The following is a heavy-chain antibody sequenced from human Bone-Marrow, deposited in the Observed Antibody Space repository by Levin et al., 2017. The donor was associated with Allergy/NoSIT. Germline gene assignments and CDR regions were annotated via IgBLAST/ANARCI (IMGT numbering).Heavy chain of an antibody. CDR1: GFTVSSNY. CDR3: ARGWFGELLSH. CDR2: IYSGGST. Sequence: GGSLRLSCAASGFTVSSNYMSWVRQAPWKGPEWVSVIYSGGSTYYADSVKGRFTISRDNSKNTLYLQMNSLRAEDTAVYYCARGWFGELLSHWGQGTLVTVSS. D-gene: IGHD3-10*01. J-gene: IGHJ4*02. V-gene: IGHV3-53*01.